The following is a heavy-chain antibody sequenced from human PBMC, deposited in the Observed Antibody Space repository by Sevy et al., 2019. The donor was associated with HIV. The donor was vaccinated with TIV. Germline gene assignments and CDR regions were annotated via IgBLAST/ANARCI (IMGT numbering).Heavy chain of an antibody. V-gene: IGHV3-23*01. J-gene: IGHJ4*02. CDR2: ISGSGGST. D-gene: IGHD6-19*01. CDR3: AKDRYSGVAGPG. Sequence: GGSLRLSCAASGFTFSSYAMSWVRQAPGKGLEWVSAISGSGGSTYYAHSVKGRFTISRDNSKNTLYLQMNSLRAEDTAVYYCAKDRYSGVAGPGWGQGTLVTVSS. CDR1: GFTFSSYA.